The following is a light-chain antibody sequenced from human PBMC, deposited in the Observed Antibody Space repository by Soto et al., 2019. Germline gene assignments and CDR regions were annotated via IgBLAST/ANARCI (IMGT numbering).Light chain of an antibody. CDR3: QQYNSYLFT. J-gene: IGKJ3*01. V-gene: IGKV1-5*01. Sequence: DIQMTQSPSTLSASVGDRVTNTCRASQSISSWLAWYQQKPGKAPKLLIYDASSLESGVPSRFSGSGSGTKFTLTISSLQPDDFATYYCQQYNSYLFTFGPGTKVDIK. CDR2: DAS. CDR1: QSISSW.